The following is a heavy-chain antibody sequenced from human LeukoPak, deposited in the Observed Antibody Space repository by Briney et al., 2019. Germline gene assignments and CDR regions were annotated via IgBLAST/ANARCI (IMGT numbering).Heavy chain of an antibody. CDR1: GYTFTDYY. D-gene: IGHD6-13*01. CDR2: INPNSGGT. Sequence: ASVEVSCKASGYTFTDYYIHWVRQAPGQGLEWMGWINPNSGGTNYAQKFHGRVTMTRDTSITTAYMDLSRLTSDDTAVYYCARDLSSSRYDNWFDPWGQGTLVTVSS. V-gene: IGHV1-2*02. J-gene: IGHJ5*02. CDR3: ARDLSSSRYDNWFDP.